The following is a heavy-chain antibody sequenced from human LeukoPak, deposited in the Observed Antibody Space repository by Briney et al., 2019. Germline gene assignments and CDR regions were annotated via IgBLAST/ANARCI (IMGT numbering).Heavy chain of an antibody. Sequence: PSETLSLTCAVSGGSISSSNWWSWVRQPPGKGLEWIGEIYHSGSTNYNPSLKSRVTISVDKSKNQFSLKLSSVTAADTAVYYCASSPSLYSSGWSQAGAYFDYWGQGTLVTVSS. D-gene: IGHD6-19*01. CDR3: ASSPSLYSSGWSQAGAYFDY. CDR2: IYHSGST. CDR1: GGSISSSNW. J-gene: IGHJ4*02. V-gene: IGHV4-4*02.